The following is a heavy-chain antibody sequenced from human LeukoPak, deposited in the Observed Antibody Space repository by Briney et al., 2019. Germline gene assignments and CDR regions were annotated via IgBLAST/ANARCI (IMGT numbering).Heavy chain of an antibody. V-gene: IGHV3-23*01. J-gene: IGHJ5*02. CDR1: GFTFSSYA. CDR2: ISGSGGST. Sequence: GGSLRLSCAASGFTFSSYAMSWVRQAPGKGLEWVSAISGSGGSTYYADSVKGRFTISRDKSKNTLYLQMNSLRAEDTAVYYCAKDKSGSYTAWFDPWGQGTLVTVSS. CDR3: AKDKSGSYTAWFDP. D-gene: IGHD1-26*01.